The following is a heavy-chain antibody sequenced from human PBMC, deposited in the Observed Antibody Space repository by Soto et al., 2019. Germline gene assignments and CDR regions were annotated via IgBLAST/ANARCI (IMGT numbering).Heavy chain of an antibody. CDR2: ISGSGGST. V-gene: IGHV3-23*01. D-gene: IGHD6-13*01. CDR3: AKDGYSSSWYGEYYFDY. J-gene: IGHJ4*02. Sequence: EGQLLESGGGLVQPGGSLRLSCAASGFTFSSYAMSWVRQAPGKGLEWVSAISGSGGSTYYADSVKGRFTISRDNSKNTLYLQMNSLRAEDTAVYYCAKDGYSSSWYGEYYFDYWGQGTLVTVSS. CDR1: GFTFSSYA.